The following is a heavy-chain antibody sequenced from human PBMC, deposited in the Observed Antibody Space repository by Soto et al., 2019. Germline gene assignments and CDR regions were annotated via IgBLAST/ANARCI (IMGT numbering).Heavy chain of an antibody. J-gene: IGHJ5*02. CDR1: GFTFSSYG. V-gene: IGHV3-33*01. Sequence: QVQLVESGGGVVQPGRSLRLSCAASGFTFSSYGMHWVRQAPGKGLEWVAVIWYDGSNKYYADSVKGRFTISRDNSKNTLYLQMYSLRAEDTAVYYCARGQWLAPENNWFDPWGQGTLVTVSS. D-gene: IGHD6-19*01. CDR3: ARGQWLAPENNWFDP. CDR2: IWYDGSNK.